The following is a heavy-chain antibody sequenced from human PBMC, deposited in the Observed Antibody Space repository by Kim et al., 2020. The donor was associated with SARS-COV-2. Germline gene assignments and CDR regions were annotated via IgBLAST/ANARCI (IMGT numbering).Heavy chain of an antibody. J-gene: IGHJ5*02. CDR1: GGSISSDDYY. V-gene: IGHV4-31*03. Sequence: SETLSLTCTVSGGSISSDDYYWTWIRQHPGKGLEWIGYIDYSGSAYYNPSLKSRVTISVDTSKNQFSLKLSSVTAADTAVYYCARIISGSGSYFFKDNWFDPWGQGTLVTVSS. CDR3: ARIISGSGSYFFKDNWFDP. D-gene: IGHD3-10*01. CDR2: IDYSGSA.